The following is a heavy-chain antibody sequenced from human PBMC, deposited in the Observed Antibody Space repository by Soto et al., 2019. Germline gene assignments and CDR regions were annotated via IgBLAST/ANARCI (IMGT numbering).Heavy chain of an antibody. CDR3: AAMANISSGAFDI. CDR1: GFTFTSSA. J-gene: IGHJ3*02. V-gene: IGHV1-58*01. Sequence: SVKVSCKASGFTFTSSAVQWVRQARGQRLEWIGWIVVGSGNTNYAQKFQERVTITRDMSTSTAYMELSSLRSEDTAVYYCAAMANISSGAFDIWGQGTMVTVSS. CDR2: IVVGSGNT.